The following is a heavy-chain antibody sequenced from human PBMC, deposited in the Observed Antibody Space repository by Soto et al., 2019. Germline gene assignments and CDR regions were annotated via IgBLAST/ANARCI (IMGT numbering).Heavy chain of an antibody. CDR1: GGSISSYY. D-gene: IGHD3-22*01. CDR3: AGDTIYDSSGYYYYYGMDV. J-gene: IGHJ6*02. Sequence: SETLSLTCTVSGGSISSYYWSWIRQPPGKGLEWIGYIYYSGSTNYNPSLKSRVTISVDTSKNQFSLKLSSVTAADTAVYYCAGDTIYDSSGYYYYYGMDVWGQGTTVT. CDR2: IYYSGST. V-gene: IGHV4-59*01.